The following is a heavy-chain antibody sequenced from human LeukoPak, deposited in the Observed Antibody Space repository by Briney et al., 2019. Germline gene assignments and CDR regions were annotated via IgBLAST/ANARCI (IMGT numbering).Heavy chain of an antibody. CDR1: GGTFSSYA. CDR2: IIPIFGTA. V-gene: IGHV1-69*13. J-gene: IGHJ5*02. D-gene: IGHD3-3*01. CDR3: ARVEENWFDP. Sequence: ASVKVSCKASGGTFSSYAISWVRQAPGQGLEWMGGIIPIFGTANYAQKFQGRVTITADESTSTAYMELSSLRAEDTAVYYCARVEENWFDPWGQGTLVTVSS.